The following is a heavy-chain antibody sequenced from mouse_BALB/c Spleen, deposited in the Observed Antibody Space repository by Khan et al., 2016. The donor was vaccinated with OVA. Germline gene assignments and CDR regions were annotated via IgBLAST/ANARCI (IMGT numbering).Heavy chain of an antibody. CDR3: ARAGLDVFAY. J-gene: IGHJ3*01. Sequence: QMQLEESGPELVKPGASVKMSCKASGYTFTDYVMNWVKQRNGQGLEWIRQIYPGSDSTYYNEKFKGKATLTADRSANTAYMQISNLTAGDSAVYFCARAGLDVFAYWGQGALVTVSA. CDR2: IYPGSDST. CDR1: GYTFTDYV. V-gene: IGHV1-77*01.